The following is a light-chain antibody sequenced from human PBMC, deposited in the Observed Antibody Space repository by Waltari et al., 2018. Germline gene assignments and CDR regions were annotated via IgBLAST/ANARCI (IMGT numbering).Light chain of an antibody. CDR3: CSYAGSSTFEV. V-gene: IGLV2-23*02. CDR1: SSAVGGYNY. Sequence: QSALTQPASVSGSPGQPITISCTATSSAVGGYNYVSWYQQHPGKAPKLMIYDVSKRPSGVSNRFSGSKSGNTASLTISGLQAEDEADYYCCSYAGSSTFEVFGGGTKLTVL. CDR2: DVS. J-gene: IGLJ2*01.